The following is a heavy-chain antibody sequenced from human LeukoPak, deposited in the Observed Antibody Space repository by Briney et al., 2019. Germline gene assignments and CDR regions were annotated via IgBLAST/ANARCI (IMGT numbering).Heavy chain of an antibody. Sequence: ASVKVSCKASGYTFTSYDINWVRQATGQGLEWMGWMNPNSGNTGYAQKFQGRVTITRNTSISTAYMELSSLRSEDTAVYYCARVQQLVPFESDYWGQGTLVTVSS. V-gene: IGHV1-8*03. CDR2: MNPNSGNT. J-gene: IGHJ4*02. D-gene: IGHD6-13*01. CDR1: GYTFTSYD. CDR3: ARVQQLVPFESDY.